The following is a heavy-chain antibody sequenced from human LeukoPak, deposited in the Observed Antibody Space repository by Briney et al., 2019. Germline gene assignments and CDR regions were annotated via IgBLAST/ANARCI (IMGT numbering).Heavy chain of an antibody. CDR3: SSEYGMDV. CDR1: GFTLSDYG. Sequence: HPGGSLRLSCAASGFTLSDYGIHWVRQAPGQGLDWVAVISSNGNNKYYADSVKGRFTISRDNSRNTLYLQMNSLRAEDTAVYYCSSEYGMDVWGQGTTVTVSS. V-gene: IGHV3-30*03. J-gene: IGHJ6*02. CDR2: ISSNGNNK.